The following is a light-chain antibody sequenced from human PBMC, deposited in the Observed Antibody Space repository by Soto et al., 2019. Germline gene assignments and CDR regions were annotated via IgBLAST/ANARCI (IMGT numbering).Light chain of an antibody. V-gene: IGKV3-11*01. CDR2: DAS. J-gene: IGKJ4*01. CDR1: QSVSSN. Sequence: EIVLTQSPATLSVSPGERATLSFRASQSVSSNLAWYQQRPGQAPRLLIYDASNRATGIPARFSGSGSGTDFTLTISSLQPEDFALYYCHQRSNWPPTFGGGTKVDI. CDR3: HQRSNWPPT.